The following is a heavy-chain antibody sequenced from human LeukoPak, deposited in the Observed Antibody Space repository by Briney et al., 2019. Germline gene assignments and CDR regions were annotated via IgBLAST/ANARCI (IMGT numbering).Heavy chain of an antibody. CDR2: INPNSGGT. V-gene: IGHV1-2*04. J-gene: IGHJ3*02. CDR1: GYTFTGYY. D-gene: IGHD3-9*01. CDR3: ARQYYDILTGSSAYRAFDI. Sequence: ASVKVSCKASGYTFTGYYMHWVRQAPGQGLEWMGWINPNSGGTNYAQKFQGWVTMTRDTSISTAYMELSRLRSDDTAVYYCARQYYDILTGSSAYRAFDIWGQGTMVAVSS.